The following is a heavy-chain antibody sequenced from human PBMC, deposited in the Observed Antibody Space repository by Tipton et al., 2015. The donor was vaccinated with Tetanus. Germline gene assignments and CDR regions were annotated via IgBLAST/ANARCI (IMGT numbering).Heavy chain of an antibody. CDR1: GGSISSSNW. CDR3: ARDRSWPSGHFDV. J-gene: IGHJ2*01. V-gene: IGHV4-4*02. D-gene: IGHD6-13*01. Sequence: SLRLSCAVSGGSISSSNWWSWVRQPPGKGLEWIGEIYHSGSTNYNPSLKSRVTISVDKSKNQFSLKLSSVTAADTAVYYCARDRSWPSGHFDVWGRGTLVTVSS. CDR2: IYHSGST.